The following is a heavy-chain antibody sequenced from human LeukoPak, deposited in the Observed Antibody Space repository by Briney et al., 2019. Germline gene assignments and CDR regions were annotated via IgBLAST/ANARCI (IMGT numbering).Heavy chain of an antibody. Sequence: PSETLSLTCAVYGGSFSGYYWSWIRQPPGKGLEWIGEINHSGSTNYNPSLKRRVTISVDTSKNQFSLKLSSVTAADTAVYYCARITAGLLSSFDPWGQGTLVTVSS. J-gene: IGHJ5*02. D-gene: IGHD2-15*01. CDR1: GGSFSGYY. V-gene: IGHV4-34*01. CDR3: ARITAGLLSSFDP. CDR2: INHSGST.